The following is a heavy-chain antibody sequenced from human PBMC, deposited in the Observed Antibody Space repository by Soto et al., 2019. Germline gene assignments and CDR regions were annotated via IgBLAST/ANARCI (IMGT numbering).Heavy chain of an antibody. D-gene: IGHD1-20*01. J-gene: IGHJ4*02. CDR2: ISGRGDGT. CDR3: AKYNNYWDEDY. Sequence: EVQLLESGGGLVQPGGSLTLSCAASGFTFDTYAMTWVRQAPGKGLEWVSAISGRGDGTYYADSVKGRFTISRDNSKNTVFLQMNSLRAEDTALYYCAKYNNYWDEDYWGQGTRVTVSS. CDR1: GFTFDTYA. V-gene: IGHV3-23*01.